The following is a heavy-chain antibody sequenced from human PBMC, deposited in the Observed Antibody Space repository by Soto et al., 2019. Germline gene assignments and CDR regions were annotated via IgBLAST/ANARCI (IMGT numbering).Heavy chain of an antibody. J-gene: IGHJ4*02. CDR1: GGTFSSYA. D-gene: IGHD4-17*01. CDR2: IIPIFGTA. Sequence: ASVKVSCKASGGTFSSYAISWVRQAPGQGLEWMGGIIPIFGTANYAQKFQGRVTITADESTSTAYMELSSLRSEDTAVYYCARVYGDHPGGYFDYWGQGTLVTVSS. CDR3: ARVYGDHPGGYFDY. V-gene: IGHV1-69*13.